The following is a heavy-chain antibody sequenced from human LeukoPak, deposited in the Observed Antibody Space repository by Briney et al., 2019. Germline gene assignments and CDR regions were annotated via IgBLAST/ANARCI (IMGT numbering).Heavy chain of an antibody. CDR1: GGSFSGYY. CDR3: ARVGYYYGSGSRGWFDP. D-gene: IGHD3-10*01. CDR2: INHSGST. J-gene: IGHJ5*02. V-gene: IGHV4-34*01. Sequence: PSETLSLTCAVYGGSFSGYYWSWIRQPPGKGLEWIGEINHSGSTNYNPSLKSRVTISVDTSKNQFSLKLSSVTAADTAVYYCARVGYYYGSGSRGWFDPWGQGTLVTVSS.